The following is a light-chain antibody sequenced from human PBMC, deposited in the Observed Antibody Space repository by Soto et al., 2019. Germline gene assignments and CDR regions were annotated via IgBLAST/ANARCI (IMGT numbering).Light chain of an antibody. CDR2: GAS. CDR3: QQRSSWPQLT. CDR1: QSVSSSY. V-gene: IGKV3D-20*02. J-gene: IGKJ4*01. Sequence: EIVLTQSPGTLSLSPWERATLSCRASQSVSSSYLAWYQQKPGQAPRLLIYGASNRATGIPARFSGSGSDTDFTLTISSLEPEDFAVYYCQQRSSWPQLTFGGGTKVDI.